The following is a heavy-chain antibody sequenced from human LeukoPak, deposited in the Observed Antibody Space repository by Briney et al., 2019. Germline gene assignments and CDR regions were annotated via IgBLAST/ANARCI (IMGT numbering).Heavy chain of an antibody. Sequence: RPGGSLRLSCAASGFTFSSYSMNWVRQAPGKGLEWVSSISSSSSYIYYADSVKGRFTISRDNAKNSLYLQMNSLRAEDTAVYYCAREQQYSSSWYVLDYWGQGTLVTVSS. D-gene: IGHD6-13*01. CDR1: GFTFSSYS. V-gene: IGHV3-21*01. CDR3: AREQQYSSSWYVLDY. J-gene: IGHJ4*02. CDR2: ISSSSSYI.